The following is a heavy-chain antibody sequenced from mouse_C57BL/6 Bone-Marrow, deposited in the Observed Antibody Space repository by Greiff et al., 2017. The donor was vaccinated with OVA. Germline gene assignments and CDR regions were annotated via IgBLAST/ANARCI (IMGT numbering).Heavy chain of an antibody. Sequence: QVQLQQPGAELVMPGASVKLSCKASGYTFTSYWMHWVKQRPGQGLEWIGEIDPSDSYTNYNQKFKGKSTLTVDKSSSTAYMQLSSLTSEDSAVYYCEIYSNYWYFDVWGTGTTVTVSS. D-gene: IGHD2-5*01. CDR3: EIYSNYWYFDV. V-gene: IGHV1-69*01. J-gene: IGHJ1*03. CDR2: IDPSDSYT. CDR1: GYTFTSYW.